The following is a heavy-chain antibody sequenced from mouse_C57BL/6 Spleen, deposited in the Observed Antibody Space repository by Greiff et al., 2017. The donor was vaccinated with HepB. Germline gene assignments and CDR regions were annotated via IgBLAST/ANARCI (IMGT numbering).Heavy chain of an antibody. J-gene: IGHJ2*01. CDR3: ARQTYGNFPYYFDD. V-gene: IGHV5-12*01. CDR1: GFTFSDYY. CDR2: ISNGGGST. D-gene: IGHD2-1*01. Sequence: DVQLVESGGGLVQPGGSLKLSCAASGFTFSDYYMYWVRQTPEKRLEWVAYISNGGGSTYYPDTVKGRFTISRDNAKNTLYLQMSRLKSEDTAMYYCARQTYGNFPYYFDDWGQGTTLTVSS.